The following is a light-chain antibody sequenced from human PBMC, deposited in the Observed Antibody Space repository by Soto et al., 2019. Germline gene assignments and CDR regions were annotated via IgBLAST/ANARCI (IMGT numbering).Light chain of an antibody. Sequence: DIQMTQSPSSLSASVGDRVTITCRASQGIRSNLAWYQQKPGQAPKRLISAASSLQSGVPSRFTGSGSGTEFTLTISRLQPEEFATYYCQQHNGYPWTFGQGTKVEIK. CDR3: QQHNGYPWT. V-gene: IGKV1-17*01. J-gene: IGKJ1*01. CDR1: QGIRSN. CDR2: AAS.